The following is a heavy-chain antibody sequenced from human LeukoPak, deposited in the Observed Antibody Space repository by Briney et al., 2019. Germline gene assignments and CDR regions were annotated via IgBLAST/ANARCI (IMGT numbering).Heavy chain of an antibody. Sequence: SETLSLTCTVSGGSISSYYWSWLRQPPGKGLEWIGYIYHSGSTNYNPSLKSRVTISLDTSKNQFSLKLSSVTAADTAVYYCARDVRTTVTTFGYYGFCLDGWGKGATVTVS. J-gene: IGHJ6*03. CDR1: GGSISSYY. CDR3: ARDVRTTVTTFGYYGFCLDG. D-gene: IGHD4-17*01. CDR2: IYHSGST. V-gene: IGHV4-59*01.